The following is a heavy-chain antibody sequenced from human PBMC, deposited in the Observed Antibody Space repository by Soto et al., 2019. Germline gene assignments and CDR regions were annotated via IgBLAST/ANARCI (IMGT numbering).Heavy chain of an antibody. D-gene: IGHD3-22*01. CDR1: GYTFTSYY. Sequence: ASVTVSCKASGYTFTSYYMHWVRQAPGQGLEWMGIINPSGGSTSYAQKFQGRVTMTRDTSTSTVYMELSSLRSEDTAVYYCARAGGTYYYDSSGPDAFDIWGQGTMVTVSS. CDR3: ARAGGTYYYDSSGPDAFDI. CDR2: INPSGGST. J-gene: IGHJ3*02. V-gene: IGHV1-46*01.